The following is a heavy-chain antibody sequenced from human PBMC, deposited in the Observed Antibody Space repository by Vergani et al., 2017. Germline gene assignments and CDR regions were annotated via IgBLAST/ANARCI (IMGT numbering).Heavy chain of an antibody. Sequence: EVDLVESGGGLAQPGGSLRLSCEASGITFWKFGMHWVRQGPGKGLEWVSGISWNSGAVDYADSVRGRFTISRDNAKNSLFLEMNSLRAEDTALYYCAWTTAGTTRKNAFDIWGQGTMVTVSS. CDR2: ISWNSGAV. J-gene: IGHJ3*02. CDR1: GITFWKFG. V-gene: IGHV3-9*01. D-gene: IGHD1-1*01. CDR3: AWTTAGTTRKNAFDI.